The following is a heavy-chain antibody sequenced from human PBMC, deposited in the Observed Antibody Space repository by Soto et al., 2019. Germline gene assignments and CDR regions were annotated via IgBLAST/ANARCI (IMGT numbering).Heavy chain of an antibody. Sequence: QVQLVESGGGVVQPGRSLRLSCAASGFTFSSYAMHWVRQAPGKWLEWVAVISYDGSNKYYADSVKGRFTISRDNSKNTLYLQMNSLRAEDTAVYYCARPLWFGESYYFDYWGQGTLVTVSS. J-gene: IGHJ4*02. V-gene: IGHV3-30-3*01. CDR2: ISYDGSNK. CDR3: ARPLWFGESYYFDY. D-gene: IGHD3-10*01. CDR1: GFTFSSYA.